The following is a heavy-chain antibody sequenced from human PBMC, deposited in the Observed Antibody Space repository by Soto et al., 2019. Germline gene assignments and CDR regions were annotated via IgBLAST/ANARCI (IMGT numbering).Heavy chain of an antibody. D-gene: IGHD3-9*01. Sequence: QVQLQQWGAGLLKPSETLSLTCAVYGGSFSGYYWSWIRQPPGKGLEWIGEINHSGSTNYNPSLKSRFTISVDTSKNQFPLRLSSVTAADTAVYYCARGRLILRYFDWLPNWFDPWGQGTLVTASS. CDR1: GGSFSGYY. J-gene: IGHJ5*02. CDR3: ARGRLILRYFDWLPNWFDP. CDR2: INHSGST. V-gene: IGHV4-34*01.